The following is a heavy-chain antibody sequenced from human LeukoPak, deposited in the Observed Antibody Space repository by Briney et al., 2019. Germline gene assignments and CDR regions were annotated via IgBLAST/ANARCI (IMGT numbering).Heavy chain of an antibody. Sequence: GGSLRLSCAASGFTFSSYAMSWVRQAPGKGLEWVSAISGSGGSTYYADSVKGRFTISRDNAKNSLYLQMSSLRAEDTALYYCARGSTVAAGILDYWGQGTLVTVSS. D-gene: IGHD6-13*01. V-gene: IGHV3-23*01. CDR2: ISGSGGST. CDR1: GFTFSSYA. J-gene: IGHJ4*02. CDR3: ARGSTVAAGILDY.